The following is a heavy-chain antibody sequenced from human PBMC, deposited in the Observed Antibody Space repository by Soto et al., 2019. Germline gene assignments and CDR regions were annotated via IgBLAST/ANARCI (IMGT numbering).Heavy chain of an antibody. CDR1: GGSISDYF. CDR3: ARSTRSWFDP. J-gene: IGHJ5*02. Sequence: SETLSLICTVSGGSISDYFWSWIRQSPGRGLEWIGYVNYSGATNYNPSLKNRVTISLDTSKNQVSLRLNFLTAADTAMYYCARSTRSWFDPWGQGTLVTVSS. V-gene: IGHV4-59*08. CDR2: VNYSGAT.